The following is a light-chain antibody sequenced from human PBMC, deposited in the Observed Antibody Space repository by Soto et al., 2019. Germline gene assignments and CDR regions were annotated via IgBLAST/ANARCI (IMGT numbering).Light chain of an antibody. CDR1: SSDLGGYNY. Sequence: QSVLTQPASVSGSPGQSITISCTGTSSDLGGYNYVSWYQQHPGKAPKLMIYDVSSRPSGVSNRFSGSKSGNTASLTISGLQAEDEADYYCSSYTSSSTPYVFGPGTKVTVL. J-gene: IGLJ1*01. CDR2: DVS. CDR3: SSYTSSSTPYV. V-gene: IGLV2-14*01.